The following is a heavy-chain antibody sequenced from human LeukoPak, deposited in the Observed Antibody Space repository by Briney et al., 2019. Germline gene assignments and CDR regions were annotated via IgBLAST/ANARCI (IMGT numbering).Heavy chain of an antibody. V-gene: IGHV1-69*04. D-gene: IGHD2-2*02. J-gene: IGHJ5*02. CDR1: GGTFSSYT. CDR2: IIPILGIA. Sequence: GSSVKVSCKASGGTFSSYTISWVPQAPGQGLEWMGRIIPILGIANYEQKFQGRVTITADKSTSTAYMELSSLRSEDTAVYYCARETGCSSTSCYIRGGGWFDPWGQGTLVTVSS. CDR3: ARETGCSSTSCYIRGGGWFDP.